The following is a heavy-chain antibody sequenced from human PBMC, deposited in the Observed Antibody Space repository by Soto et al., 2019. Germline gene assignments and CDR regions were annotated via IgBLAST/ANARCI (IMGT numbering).Heavy chain of an antibody. J-gene: IGHJ6*02. V-gene: IGHV3-21*01. CDR3: ARDPLAADRYYYGMDV. D-gene: IGHD6-25*01. Sequence: PGGSLRLSCAASGFTFSSYSMNWVRQAPGKGLEWVSSISSSSSYIYYADSVKGRFTISRDNAKNSLYLQMNSLRAEDTAVYYCARDPLAADRYYYGMDVWGQGTTVTVSS. CDR1: GFTFSSYS. CDR2: ISSSSSYI.